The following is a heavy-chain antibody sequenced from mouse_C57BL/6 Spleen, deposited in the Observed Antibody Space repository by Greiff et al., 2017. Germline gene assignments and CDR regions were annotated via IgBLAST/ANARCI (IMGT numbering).Heavy chain of an antibody. CDR3: AKNCDYDDGAWFAY. CDR1: GFSLTSYG. J-gene: IGHJ3*01. CDR2: IWRGGST. V-gene: IGHV2-5*01. D-gene: IGHD2-4*01. Sequence: VQVVESGPGLVQPSQSLSITCTVSGFSLTSYGVHWVRQSPGKGLEWLGVIWRGGSTDYNAAFMSRLSITKDNSKSQVFFKMNSLQADDTAIYYCAKNCDYDDGAWFAYWGQGTLVTVSA.